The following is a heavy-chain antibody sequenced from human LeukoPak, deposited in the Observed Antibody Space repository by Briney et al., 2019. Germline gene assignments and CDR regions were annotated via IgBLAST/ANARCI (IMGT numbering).Heavy chain of an antibody. V-gene: IGHV3-7*03. D-gene: IGHD2-21*01. CDR2: INQDGNDE. J-gene: IGHJ4*02. CDR1: GFTFSNYW. CDR3: AVTRTRGDH. Sequence: GGSLRLSCAASGFTFSNYWMTWVRQAPGKGLEWVANINQDGNDEYYVDSLKGRFTISRDNTKSSLFLQMNSLRAEDTAVYYCAVTRTRGDHWGQGTLVTVSS.